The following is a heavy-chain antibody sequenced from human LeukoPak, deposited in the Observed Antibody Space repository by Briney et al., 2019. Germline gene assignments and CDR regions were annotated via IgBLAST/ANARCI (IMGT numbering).Heavy chain of an antibody. CDR2: ISGSGGST. Sequence: GGSLRLSCAAPGFTFSSYAMSSVRQAPGRGLEWVSAISGSGGSTYYADSVKGRFTISRDNSKNTLYLQMNSLRAEDTAVYYCAKDNPGIAARLVPDYWGQGTLVTVSS. V-gene: IGHV3-23*01. CDR1: GFTFSSYA. CDR3: AKDNPGIAARLVPDY. D-gene: IGHD6-6*01. J-gene: IGHJ4*02.